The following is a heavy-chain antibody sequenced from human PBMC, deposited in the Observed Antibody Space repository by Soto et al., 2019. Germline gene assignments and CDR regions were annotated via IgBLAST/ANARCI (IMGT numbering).Heavy chain of an antibody. CDR1: GGSVSSEHYY. D-gene: IGHD5-12*01. V-gene: IGHV4-61*03. CDR3: AGGTDGKKVAY. Sequence: QVQLQESGPGLVKSSETLSLTCTVSGGSVSSEHYYWNWIRQPPGKGLEWIGYFYYTGSTNYNPSLESRLSMSVDMSKNHFSPKLSSVTAADTAVYYCAGGTDGKKVAYWGQGTLVTVSS. J-gene: IGHJ4*02. CDR2: FYYTGST.